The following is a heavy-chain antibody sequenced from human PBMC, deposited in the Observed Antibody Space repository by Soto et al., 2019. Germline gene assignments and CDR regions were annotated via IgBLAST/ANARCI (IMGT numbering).Heavy chain of an antibody. CDR1: GYTFTNFG. Sequence: QVQLVQSGAEVKKPGASVKVSCKASGYTFTNFGISWVRQAPGQGLEWMGWISAYNGNTNYAQNFQGRVTITTDTSTSTAYMELRNLRSDDTAVYYRARGGTQIDYWGQGTLVTVSS. D-gene: IGHD3-16*01. V-gene: IGHV1-18*01. CDR2: ISAYNGNT. CDR3: ARGGTQIDY. J-gene: IGHJ4*02.